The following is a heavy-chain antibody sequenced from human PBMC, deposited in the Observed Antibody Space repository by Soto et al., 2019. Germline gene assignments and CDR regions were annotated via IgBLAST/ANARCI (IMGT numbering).Heavy chain of an antibody. J-gene: IGHJ1*01. CDR2: ISSSGSTI. CDR3: AKESELLWFGELSTPFFQH. Sequence: GGSLRLSCAASGFTFSDYYMSWIRQAPGKGLEWVSYISSSGSTIYYADSVKGRFTISRDNSKNTLYLQMNSLRAEDTAVYYCAKESELLWFGELSTPFFQHWGQGTLVTVSS. CDR1: GFTFSDYY. V-gene: IGHV3-11*01. D-gene: IGHD3-10*01.